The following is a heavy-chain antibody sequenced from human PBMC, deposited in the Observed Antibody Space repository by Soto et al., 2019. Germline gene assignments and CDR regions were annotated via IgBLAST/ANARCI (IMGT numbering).Heavy chain of an antibody. J-gene: IGHJ6*02. CDR3: ARGKIYYYYGMDV. V-gene: IGHV3-48*03. CDR1: GFTFSSYE. Sequence: GGSLRLSCAASGFTFSSYEMNWVRQAPGKGLEWVSYISSSGSTIYYADSVKGRFTISRDNAKNSLYLQMNSLRAEDTAVYYCARGKIYYYYGMDVWRQGTTVTVSS. CDR2: ISSSGSTI.